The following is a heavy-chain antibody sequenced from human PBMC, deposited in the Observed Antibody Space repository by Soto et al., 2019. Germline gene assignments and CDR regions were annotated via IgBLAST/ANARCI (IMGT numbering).Heavy chain of an antibody. J-gene: IGHJ4*02. V-gene: IGHV3-23*01. CDR3: AKVPLIVPGYPYFVY. Sequence: GSLRLSCAPSSLTLRGCDKSRSRQAPGKGLEWVSAISGSGGSTYYADSVKGRFTISRDNSKNTLYLQMNSLRAEDTAVYYCAKVPLIVPGYPYFVYWCQGTLVTASS. D-gene: IGHD2-21*01. CDR1: SLTLRGCD. CDR2: ISGSGGST.